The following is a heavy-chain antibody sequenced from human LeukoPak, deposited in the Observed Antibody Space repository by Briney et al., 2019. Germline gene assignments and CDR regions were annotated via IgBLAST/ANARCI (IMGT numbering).Heavy chain of an antibody. D-gene: IGHD5-12*01. CDR1: GGSISSYY. V-gene: IGHV4-59*01. Sequence: SSETLSLTCAVSGGSISSYYWSWIRQPPGKGLEWIGYIYYSGSTNYNPSLKSRVTISVDTSKNQFSLKLSSVTAADTAIYYCASRSGYDSNNWFDPWGQGTLVTVSS. J-gene: IGHJ5*02. CDR3: ASRSGYDSNNWFDP. CDR2: IYYSGST.